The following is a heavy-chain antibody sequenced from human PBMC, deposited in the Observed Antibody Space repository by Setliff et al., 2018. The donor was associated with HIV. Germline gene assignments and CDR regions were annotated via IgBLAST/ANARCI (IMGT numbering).Heavy chain of an antibody. CDR2: ISGYNGNT. Sequence: ASVKVSCKASGDTNPSDAISWVRQAPGQGLEWMGWISGYNGNTKYAQNMQGRVTMTTDTSTTTAYMELRSRRSDDTAVYYCATITVAGTGAFDIWGQGTMVTVSS. CDR3: ATITVAGTGAFDI. J-gene: IGHJ3*02. D-gene: IGHD6-19*01. V-gene: IGHV1-18*01. CDR1: GDTNPSDA.